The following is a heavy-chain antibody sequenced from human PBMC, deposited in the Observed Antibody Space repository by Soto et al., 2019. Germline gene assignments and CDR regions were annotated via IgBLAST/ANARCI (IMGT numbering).Heavy chain of an antibody. Sequence: QVQLVESGGGVVQPGRSLRLSCAASGFTFSSYAMHWVRQAPGKGLEWVAVISYDGSNKYYADSVKGRFTISRDNSKNTLSLQMNSLRTEDTAVYYCARPLWRDDYNWGYCDLWGRGTLVTVSS. D-gene: IGHD4-4*01. J-gene: IGHJ2*01. CDR1: GFTFSSYA. V-gene: IGHV3-30-3*01. CDR2: ISYDGSNK. CDR3: ARPLWRDDYNWGYCDL.